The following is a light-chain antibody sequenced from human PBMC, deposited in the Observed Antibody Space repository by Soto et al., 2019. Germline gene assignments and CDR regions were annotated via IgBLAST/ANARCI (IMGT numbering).Light chain of an antibody. V-gene: IGKV1-5*03. Sequence: DIQMTQSPSSLSASVGDRVTITCRASQSIYIYLNWYQQKPGRAPKLLIYKASSLESGVPSRFSGSGSGTEFTLTISSLQPDDFATYYCQQYNSYWTFGQGTKVDIK. CDR3: QQYNSYWT. CDR1: QSIYIY. J-gene: IGKJ1*01. CDR2: KAS.